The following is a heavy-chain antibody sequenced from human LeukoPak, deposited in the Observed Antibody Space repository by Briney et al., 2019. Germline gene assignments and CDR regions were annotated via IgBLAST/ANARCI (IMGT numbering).Heavy chain of an antibody. CDR2: INPNSGGT. D-gene: IGHD5-12*01. V-gene: IGHV1-2*02. J-gene: IGHJ4*02. Sequence: ASVKVSCKASGYTFTGYYMHWVRQAPGQGLEWMGWINPNSGGTNYAQKFQGRVTMTRDTSISTAYMEPSRLRSDDTAVYYCARSGYSGYDSGGYWGQGTLVTVSS. CDR1: GYTFTGYY. CDR3: ARSGYSGYDSGGY.